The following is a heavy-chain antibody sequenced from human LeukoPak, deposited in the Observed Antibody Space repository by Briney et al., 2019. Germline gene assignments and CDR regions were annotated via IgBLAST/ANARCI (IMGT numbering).Heavy chain of an antibody. CDR2: IIPILGIA. V-gene: IGHV1-69*04. D-gene: IGHD1-1*01. Sequence: LVKVSCKASGGTFSSYAISWVRQAPGQGLEWMGRIIPILGIANYAQKFQGRATITADKSTSTAYMELSSLRSEDTAVYYCARGRGTTILSACDYWGQGTLVTVSS. CDR1: GGTFSSYA. CDR3: ARGRGTTILSACDY. J-gene: IGHJ4*02.